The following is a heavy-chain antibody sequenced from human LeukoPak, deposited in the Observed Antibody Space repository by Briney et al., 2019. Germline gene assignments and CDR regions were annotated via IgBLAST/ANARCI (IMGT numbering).Heavy chain of an antibody. CDR3: AGHSGDY. V-gene: IGHV4-59*01. Sequence: PSETLSLTCTVSGASISSYYWSWIRQTPGKGLEWIGYIYYSGTTSYNPSLNSRVTISADTSKNQFSLNLNSVTAADTAVYYCAGHSGDYWGQGTLVSVSS. CDR2: IYYSGTT. J-gene: IGHJ4*02. D-gene: IGHD6-25*01. CDR1: GASISSYY.